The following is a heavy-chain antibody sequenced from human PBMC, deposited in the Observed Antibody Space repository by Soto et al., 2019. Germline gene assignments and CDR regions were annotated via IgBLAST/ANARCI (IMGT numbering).Heavy chain of an antibody. J-gene: IGHJ6*02. CDR3: ARDLWGYCGTDCYPLDV. CDR2: LYNAGST. V-gene: IGHV4-59*01. D-gene: IGHD2-21*02. Sequence: SETLSLTCTVSGGSISRYYWSWIRQPPGKGLEWIGYLYNAGSTIYNPSLKSRVTISVDMSQNQFSMNLNYVTAADTAVYYCARDLWGYCGTDCYPLDVWGQGTTVTVS. CDR1: GGSISRYY.